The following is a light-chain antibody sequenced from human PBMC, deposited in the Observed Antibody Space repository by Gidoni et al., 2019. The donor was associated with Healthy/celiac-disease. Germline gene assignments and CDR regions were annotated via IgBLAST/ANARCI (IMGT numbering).Light chain of an antibody. CDR3: RSYTSSSTLGV. CDR1: SSDVGGYNS. V-gene: IGLV2-14*03. J-gene: IGLJ2*01. Sequence: SALPQTASVSGSPGQSITISCTGTSSDVGGYNSVSWYQQHQGKSPKLMIYDVSNRTSGVSNRFSGSKSGNTASLTISGLLAEDEADYYCRSYTSSSTLGVFGGGTKLTVL. CDR2: DVS.